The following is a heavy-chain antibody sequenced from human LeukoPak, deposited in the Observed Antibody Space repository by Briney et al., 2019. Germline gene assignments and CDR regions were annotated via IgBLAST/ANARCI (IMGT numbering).Heavy chain of an antibody. CDR2: IIPIFGTA. D-gene: IGHD3-3*01. Sequence: GASVKVSCKASGYTFTSYGISWVRQAPGQGLVWMGGIIPIFGTAKYAQKFQGRVTITADKSTSTVYMELTSLKSEDTAVYYCARSGQLVYWGQGTLVTVSS. J-gene: IGHJ4*02. V-gene: IGHV1-69*06. CDR3: ARSGQLVY. CDR1: GYTFTSYG.